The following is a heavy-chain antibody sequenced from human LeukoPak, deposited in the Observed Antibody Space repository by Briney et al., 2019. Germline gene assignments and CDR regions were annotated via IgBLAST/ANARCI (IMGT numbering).Heavy chain of an antibody. V-gene: IGHV3-23*01. J-gene: IGHJ4*02. D-gene: IGHD2-21*02. CDR3: VREDTPTTANY. Sequence: GGSLRLSCAASGFNFANHAMSWVRQPAGKGLEWVSAICGGGDITYYADSVKGRFTISKDNSKDTLFLQMHSLRPGDTAVYYCVREDTPTTANYWGQGTLVTISS. CDR2: ICGGGDIT. CDR1: GFNFANHA.